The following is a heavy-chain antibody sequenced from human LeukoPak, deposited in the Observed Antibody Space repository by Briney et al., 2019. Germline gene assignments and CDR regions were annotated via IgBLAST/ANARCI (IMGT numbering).Heavy chain of an antibody. V-gene: IGHV3-74*03. D-gene: IGHD2-15*01. J-gene: IGHJ4*02. Sequence: GGSLRLSCAASGFTFTSYWMHWVRQSPGKGLVCVSHINSDGSSTMYADSVKGRFTISRDNAKSTLYLQMNSLRAEETAIYYCVRRGSSWTFDYWGQGTLVTVSS. CDR2: INSDGSST. CDR3: VRRGSSWTFDY. CDR1: GFTFTSYW.